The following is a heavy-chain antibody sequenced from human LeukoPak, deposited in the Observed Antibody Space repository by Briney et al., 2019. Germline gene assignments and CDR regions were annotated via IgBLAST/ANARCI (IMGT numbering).Heavy chain of an antibody. V-gene: IGHV1-69*05. D-gene: IGHD3-22*01. CDR3: ARDGTYYYDSSGYYYFDY. J-gene: IGHJ4*02. Sequence: SVKVSCKASGGTFSSYAISWVRQAPGQGLEWMGRIIPIFGTANYAQEFQGRVTITTDESTSTAYMELSSLRSEDTAVYYCARDGTYYYDSSGYYYFDYWGQGTLVTVSS. CDR2: IIPIFGTA. CDR1: GGTFSSYA.